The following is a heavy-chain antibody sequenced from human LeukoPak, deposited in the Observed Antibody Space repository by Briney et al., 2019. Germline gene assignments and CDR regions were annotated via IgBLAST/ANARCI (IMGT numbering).Heavy chain of an antibody. D-gene: IGHD4-17*01. Sequence: GGSLRLSCAAPGINIRSNWMHWVRQAPGTGLVWVARVNSEGSRTTYADSVKGRFTISRDNAKNILYLQMHGLRAEDTAVYYCATLLLGAMTTVTLADYWGQGTLVTVSS. CDR1: GINIRSNW. J-gene: IGHJ4*02. V-gene: IGHV3-74*01. CDR2: VNSEGSRT. CDR3: ATLLLGAMTTVTLADY.